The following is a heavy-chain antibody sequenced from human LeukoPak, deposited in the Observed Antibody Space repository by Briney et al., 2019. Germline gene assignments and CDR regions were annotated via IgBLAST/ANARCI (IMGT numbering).Heavy chain of an antibody. V-gene: IGHV4-4*07. J-gene: IGHJ4*02. CDR2: INTSGST. CDR3: ARGRAVAEY. CDR1: GGSISNYY. D-gene: IGHD6-19*01. Sequence: SETLSLTCTVSGGSISNYYSSWIRQPAGKGLEWIGRINTSGSTNYNPSLKSRVTMSADTSKNQFSLQLSSVTATDTAVYYCARGRAVAEYWGQGTLVTVSS.